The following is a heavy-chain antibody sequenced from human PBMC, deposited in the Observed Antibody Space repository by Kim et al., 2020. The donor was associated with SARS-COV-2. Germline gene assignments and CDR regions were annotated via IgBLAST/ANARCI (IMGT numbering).Heavy chain of an antibody. CDR2: ISGSGGST. CDR1: GFTFSSYA. D-gene: IGHD3-22*01. J-gene: IGHJ4*02. Sequence: GGSLRLSCAASGFTFSSYAMSWVRQAPGKGLEWVSAISGSGGSTYYADSVKGRFTISRDNSKNTLYLQMNSLRAEDTAVYYCAKFRVDDSSGYYYYYFDYWGQGTLVTVSS. CDR3: AKFRVDDSSGYYYYYFDY. V-gene: IGHV3-23*01.